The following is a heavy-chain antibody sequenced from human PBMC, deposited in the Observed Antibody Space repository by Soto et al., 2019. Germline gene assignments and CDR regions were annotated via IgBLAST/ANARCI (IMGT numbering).Heavy chain of an antibody. CDR2: INAGNGNT. V-gene: IGHV1-3*01. CDR1: GYTFTSYA. J-gene: IGHJ3*02. CDR3: ARDRGLARRGYSYGYPLYDAFDI. Sequence: GASVKVSCKASGYTFTSYAMHWVRQAPGQRLEWMGWINAGNGNTKYSQKFQGRVTITRDTSASTAYMELSSLRSEDTAVYYCARDRGLARRGYSYGYPLYDAFDIWGQGTMVTVSS. D-gene: IGHD5-18*01.